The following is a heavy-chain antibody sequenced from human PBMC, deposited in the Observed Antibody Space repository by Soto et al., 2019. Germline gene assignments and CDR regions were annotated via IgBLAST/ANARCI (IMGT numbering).Heavy chain of an antibody. J-gene: IGHJ4*02. V-gene: IGHV1-18*04. CDR1: GYDFSSYG. CDR3: VRDPPRNDY. Sequence: QVQLVQSGAEVKKPGASVKVSCKASGYDFSSYGISWVRQAPGQGLEWMGWISASNGNRDYAQQFQGRVTMTSDTSRTTAYMELRSLRSDDPAVYYCVRDPPRNDYWGKGTLVNVSS. CDR2: ISASNGNR.